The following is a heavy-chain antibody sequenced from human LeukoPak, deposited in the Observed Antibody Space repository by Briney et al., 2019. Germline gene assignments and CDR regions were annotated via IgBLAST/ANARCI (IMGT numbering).Heavy chain of an antibody. CDR1: GYTFTSSG. Sequence: GASVKVSCRASGYTFTSSGISWVRQAPGQGLEWMGWISAYNGNTNYAQKFQGRVTMTTDTSTSTAYMELRSLRFDDTAVYYCARDFGVVILGGRVDPWGQGTLVTVSS. V-gene: IGHV1-18*01. D-gene: IGHD3-3*01. CDR2: ISAYNGNT. J-gene: IGHJ5*02. CDR3: ARDFGVVILGGRVDP.